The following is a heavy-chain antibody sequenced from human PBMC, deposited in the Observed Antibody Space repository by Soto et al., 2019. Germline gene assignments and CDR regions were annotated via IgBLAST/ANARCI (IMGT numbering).Heavy chain of an antibody. CDR2: IIPIFGTA. Sequence: GASVRVSCKASGGTFSSYASSWVRQAPGQGLEWMGGIIPIFGTANYAQKFQGRVTITADKSTRTAYMELSSLRSEDTAVYYCARVLSEGGGAAFDIWGQGTMVTVSS. CDR1: GGTFSSYA. V-gene: IGHV1-69*06. J-gene: IGHJ3*02. D-gene: IGHD2-21*01. CDR3: ARVLSEGGGAAFDI.